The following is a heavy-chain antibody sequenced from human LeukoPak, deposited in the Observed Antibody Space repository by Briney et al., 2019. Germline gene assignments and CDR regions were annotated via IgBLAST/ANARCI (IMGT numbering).Heavy chain of an antibody. CDR3: ARDKSYPAFDI. Sequence: GGSLRLSCAASGFTVSSNYMSWVRQAPGKGLEWASVIYSGGSTYYADSVKGRFTISRDNSKNTLYLQMNSLRAEDTAVYYCARDKSYPAFDIWGQGTMVTVSS. J-gene: IGHJ3*02. V-gene: IGHV3-53*01. CDR1: GFTVSSNY. CDR2: IYSGGST.